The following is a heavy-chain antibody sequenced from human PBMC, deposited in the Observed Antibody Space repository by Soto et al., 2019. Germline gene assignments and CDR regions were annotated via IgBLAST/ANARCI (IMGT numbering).Heavy chain of an antibody. Sequence: GGSLRLSCAASGFTFSNAWMSWVRQAPGKGLEWVGRIKSKTDGGTTDYAAPVKGRFTISRDDSKNTLYLQMNSLKTEDTAVYYCTTDPRSPKGVRATRDAFDIWGQGTMVTVSS. CDR2: IKSKTDGGTT. J-gene: IGHJ3*02. V-gene: IGHV3-15*01. D-gene: IGHD1-26*01. CDR1: GFTFSNAW. CDR3: TTDPRSPKGVRATRDAFDI.